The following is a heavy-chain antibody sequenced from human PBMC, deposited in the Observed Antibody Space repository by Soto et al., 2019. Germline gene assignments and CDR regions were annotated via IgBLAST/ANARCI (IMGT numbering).Heavy chain of an antibody. V-gene: IGHV1-69*13. J-gene: IGHJ6*02. CDR2: IIPIFGTA. CDR1: GGTFSSYA. D-gene: IGHD2-15*01. CDR3: ASDLTCSGGSCYSGPYYYYYGMAV. Sequence: SVKVSCKASGGTFSSYAISWVRQAPGQGLEWMGGIIPIFGTANYAQKFQGRVTITADESTSTAYMELSSLRSEDTAVYYCASDLTCSGGSCYSGPYYYYYGMAVWGQGTTVTVSS.